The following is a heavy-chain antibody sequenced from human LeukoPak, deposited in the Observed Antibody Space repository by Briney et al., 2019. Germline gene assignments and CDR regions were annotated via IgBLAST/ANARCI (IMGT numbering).Heavy chain of an antibody. J-gene: IGHJ6*03. CDR2: INHSGST. V-gene: IGHV4-34*01. CDR3: AATAGQRRSHSSSPRSRIYYYYYMDV. Sequence: PSETLSLTCAVYGGSFSGYYWSWIRQPPGKGLEWIGEINHSGSTNYNPSLKSRVTISVDTSKNQFSLKLSSVTAADTAVYYCAATAGQRRSHSSSPRSRIYYYYYMDVWGKGTTVTVSS. D-gene: IGHD6-13*01. CDR1: GGSFSGYY.